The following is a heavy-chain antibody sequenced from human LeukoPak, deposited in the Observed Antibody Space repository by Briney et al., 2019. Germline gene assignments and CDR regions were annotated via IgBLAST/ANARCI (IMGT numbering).Heavy chain of an antibody. Sequence: SETLSLTCTVSGGSTSSSRYSWGWIRQPPGKGLEWIGSIYYSGSTYYNPSLKSRVTISVDTSKNQFSLKLSSVTAADTAVYYCASSDSSGYYFIVDAFDIWGQGTMVTVSS. J-gene: IGHJ3*02. CDR2: IYYSGST. V-gene: IGHV4-39*01. D-gene: IGHD3-22*01. CDR3: ASSDSSGYYFIVDAFDI. CDR1: GGSTSSSRYS.